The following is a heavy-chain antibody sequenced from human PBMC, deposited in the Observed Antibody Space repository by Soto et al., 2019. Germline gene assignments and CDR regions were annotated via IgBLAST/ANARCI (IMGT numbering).Heavy chain of an antibody. J-gene: IGHJ5*02. V-gene: IGHV2-5*02. CDR2: IYWDDDK. CDR1: GFSLSTSGVG. D-gene: IGHD3-3*01. CDR3: AHSEKPQQTYYDFWSVWFDP. Sequence: GSGPTLVNPTQTLTLTCTFSGFSLSTSGVGVGWIRQPPGKALEWLALIYWDDDKRYSPSLKSRLTITKDTSKNQVVLTMTNMDPVDTATYYCAHSEKPQQTYYDFWSVWFDPWGQGTLVTVSS.